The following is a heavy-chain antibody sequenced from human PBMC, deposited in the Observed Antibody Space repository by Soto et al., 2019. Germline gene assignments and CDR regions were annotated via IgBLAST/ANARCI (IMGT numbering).Heavy chain of an antibody. CDR1: GYTFSSYG. Sequence: GASVKVSCKASGYTFSSYGIHWVRQAPGQGLEWMGWINAGNGNTKYSQKFQGRVTITRDTSASTAYMELNSLRSEDTAVYYCARVDGTYWGQGTLVTVSS. D-gene: IGHD1-26*01. CDR2: INAGNGNT. J-gene: IGHJ4*02. CDR3: ARVDGTY. V-gene: IGHV1-3*01.